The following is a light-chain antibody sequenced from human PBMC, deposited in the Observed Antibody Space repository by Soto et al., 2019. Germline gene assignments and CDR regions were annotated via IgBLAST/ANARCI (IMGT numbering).Light chain of an antibody. V-gene: IGKV3-20*01. CDR1: QSISTNH. CDR2: DAS. J-gene: IGKJ2*01. Sequence: EIVMTQSPGTLSLSPGERATLSCRASQSISTNHLAWYQQKPGQAPRLLIYDASRRATGIPDRFSGSGSGTDFTLTISRLEPEDFAVYYCQQFGSSIPHTFGQGTKLEIK. CDR3: QQFGSSIPHT.